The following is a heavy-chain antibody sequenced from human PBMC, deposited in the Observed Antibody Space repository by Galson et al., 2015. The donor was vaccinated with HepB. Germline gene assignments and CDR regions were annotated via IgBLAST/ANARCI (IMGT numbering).Heavy chain of an antibody. Sequence: SLRLSCAASGFTFSSYAMSWVRQAPGRGLEWVSAISGSGGSTYYADSVKGRFTISRDNSKNTLYLQMNSLRAEDTAVYYCAKDGDVGSGSYYLDAFDIWGQGTMVTVSS. V-gene: IGHV3-23*01. CDR2: ISGSGGST. CDR1: GFTFSSYA. J-gene: IGHJ3*02. D-gene: IGHD3-10*01. CDR3: AKDGDVGSGSYYLDAFDI.